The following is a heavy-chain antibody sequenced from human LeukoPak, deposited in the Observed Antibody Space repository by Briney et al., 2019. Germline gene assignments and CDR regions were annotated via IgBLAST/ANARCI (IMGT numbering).Heavy chain of an antibody. Sequence: ASETLSLTCTVSSGSISSGSYYWSWIRQPAGKGLEWIGRIYTSGSTNYNPSLKSRVTMSVDTSKNQFSLKLSSVTAADTAVYYCARVTGILTPYYYYYYMDVWGKGTTVTISS. CDR2: IYTSGST. J-gene: IGHJ6*03. V-gene: IGHV4-61*02. CDR3: ARVTGILTPYYYYYYMDV. D-gene: IGHD3-9*01. CDR1: SGSISSGSYY.